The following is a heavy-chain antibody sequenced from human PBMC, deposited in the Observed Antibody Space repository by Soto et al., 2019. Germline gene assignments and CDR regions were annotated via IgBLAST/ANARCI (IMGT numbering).Heavy chain of an antibody. D-gene: IGHD3-10*01. V-gene: IGHV3-21*01. J-gene: IGHJ6*02. CDR2: ISSSSSYI. CDR1: GFTFGSYS. CDR3: ARGSGSYYLPYYYGMDV. Sequence: PGGSLRLSCAASGFTFGSYSMNWVRQAPGKGLEWVSSISSSSSYIYYADSVKGRFTISRDNAKNSLYLQMNSLRAEDAAVYYCARGSGSYYLPYYYGMDVWGQGTTVTVSS.